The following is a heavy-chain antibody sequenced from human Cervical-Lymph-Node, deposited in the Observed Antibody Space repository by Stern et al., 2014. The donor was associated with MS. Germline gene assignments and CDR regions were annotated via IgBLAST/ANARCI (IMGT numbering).Heavy chain of an antibody. V-gene: IGHV1-18*04. D-gene: IGHD6-13*01. CDR1: DYTFTSYG. CDR2: ISAYNGNT. J-gene: IGHJ4*02. CDR3: AREVPGIAAAWDYYFDY. Sequence: VQLVESGAEVKKPGASVKVSCKASDYTFTSYGISWVRQAPGKGLEWMGWISAYNGNTNYAQKLQGRVTMTTDTATSTAYMELRSLRSDDTAVYYCAREVPGIAAAWDYYFDYWGQGTLVTVSS.